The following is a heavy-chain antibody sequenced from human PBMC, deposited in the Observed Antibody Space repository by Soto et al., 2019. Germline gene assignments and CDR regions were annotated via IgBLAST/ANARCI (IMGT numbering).Heavy chain of an antibody. V-gene: IGHV3-21*01. CDR2: ISSSGSHT. Sequence: GGSLRLSCSASGFTFSTYSMNWVRQAPGKGLEWVSSISSSGSHTYYADSVKGRFTISRDNAKNSLYLQMNSLRDDDTALYYCAREEGSSESFDYWGQGTLVTVSS. J-gene: IGHJ4*02. CDR3: AREEGSSESFDY. D-gene: IGHD6-19*01. CDR1: GFTFSTYS.